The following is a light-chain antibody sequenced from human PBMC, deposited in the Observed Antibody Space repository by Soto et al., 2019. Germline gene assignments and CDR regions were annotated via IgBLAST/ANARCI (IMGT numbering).Light chain of an antibody. CDR3: QQSYSTPRLT. V-gene: IGKV1-39*01. J-gene: IGKJ4*01. CDR1: QSISSY. Sequence: DIQMTQSPSSLSSSLGDRVNITFRASQSISSYLNWYQQKPGKAPKLLIYAASSLQSGVPSRFSGSGSGKDFTLTTSSLQPEDFATYYCQQSYSTPRLTFGGGTKWIS. CDR2: AAS.